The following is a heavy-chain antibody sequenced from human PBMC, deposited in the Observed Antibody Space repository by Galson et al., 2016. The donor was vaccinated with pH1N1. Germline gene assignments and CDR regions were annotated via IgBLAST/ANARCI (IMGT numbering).Heavy chain of an antibody. CDR3: ARVGPTVTTYDS. V-gene: IGHV1-2*02. Sequence: SVKVSCKASGYTFTDYYLHWVRQAPGQGLEWMGWMSTNSDDTNSAQNFQGRVTMPRDTSVTTAYMELSRLRSDDTAIYYCARVGPTVTTYDSWGQGTLVTVSS. CDR2: MSTNSDDT. D-gene: IGHD4-17*01. CDR1: GYTFTDYY. J-gene: IGHJ4*02.